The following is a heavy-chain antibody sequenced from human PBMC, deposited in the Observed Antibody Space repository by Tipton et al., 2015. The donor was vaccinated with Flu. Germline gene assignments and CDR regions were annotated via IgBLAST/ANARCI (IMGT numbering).Heavy chain of an antibody. V-gene: IGHV3-23*01. D-gene: IGHD3-22*01. CDR3: AKVRRDTMIVTVDAFDI. Sequence: CAASGFIFSGFAMTWVRQAPGKGLEWVSVISRSGGTTHYTDSVKGRFTISRDNSQNTLFLQMNSLRAEDTAIYYCAKVRRDTMIVTVDAFDIWGQGTKVTVSS. CDR2: ISRSGGTT. J-gene: IGHJ3*02. CDR1: GFIFSGFA.